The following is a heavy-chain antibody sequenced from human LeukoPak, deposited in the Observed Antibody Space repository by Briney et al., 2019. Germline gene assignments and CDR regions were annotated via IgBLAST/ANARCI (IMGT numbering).Heavy chain of an antibody. CDR2: IIPILGIA. D-gene: IGHD6-6*01. J-gene: IGHJ4*02. CDR3: ARDAYSSSPWYYFYY. CDR1: GGTFSSCT. Sequence: GASVKVSCKASGGTFSSCTISWVRQAPGQGLEWMGRIIPILGIANYAQKFQGRVTITADKSTSTAYMELSSLRSEDTAVYYCARDAYSSSPWYYFYYWGQGTLVTVSS. V-gene: IGHV1-69*04.